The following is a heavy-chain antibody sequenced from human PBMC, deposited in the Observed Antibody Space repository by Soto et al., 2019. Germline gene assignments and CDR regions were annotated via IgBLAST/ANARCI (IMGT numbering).Heavy chain of an antibody. Sequence: GSLRRSCAASVFTCSNCGMNWVRQTPGKGLEWVSYISDSGATKHYADSVKGRFTISRDNGKDSLYLQMNSLRDEDTAVYFCARCSRNSCYSYGVDVWGQGATVSVSS. J-gene: IGHJ6*02. D-gene: IGHD2-15*01. CDR3: ARCSRNSCYSYGVDV. CDR1: VFTCSNCG. V-gene: IGHV3-48*02. CDR2: ISDSGATK.